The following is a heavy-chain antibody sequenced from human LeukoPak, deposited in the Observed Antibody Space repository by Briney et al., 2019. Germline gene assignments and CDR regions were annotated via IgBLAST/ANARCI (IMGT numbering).Heavy chain of an antibody. CDR2: INPNSGGT. V-gene: IGHV1-2*02. Sequence: GASVKVSCKAPGYTFTGYYMHWVRQAPGQGLEWMGWINPNSGGTNYAQKFQGRVTMTRDTSISTAYMELSRLRSDDTAVYYCARDQGSSWHTNWFDPWGQGTLVTVSS. CDR1: GYTFTGYY. CDR3: ARDQGSSWHTNWFDP. D-gene: IGHD6-13*01. J-gene: IGHJ5*02.